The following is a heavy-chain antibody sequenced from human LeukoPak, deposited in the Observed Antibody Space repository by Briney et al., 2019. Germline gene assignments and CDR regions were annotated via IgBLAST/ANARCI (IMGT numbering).Heavy chain of an antibody. V-gene: IGHV3-48*01. J-gene: IGHJ4*02. Sequence: GGSLRLSCAGSRFTFSSYSMNWVRQAPGKGLEWVSYISSSTSTIYYADSVKGRFTISRDNAKNSLYLQTNSLRAEDTAVYYCARAQTNWGQGTLVTVSS. CDR1: RFTFSSYS. D-gene: IGHD4-11*01. CDR2: ISSSTSTI. CDR3: ARAQTN.